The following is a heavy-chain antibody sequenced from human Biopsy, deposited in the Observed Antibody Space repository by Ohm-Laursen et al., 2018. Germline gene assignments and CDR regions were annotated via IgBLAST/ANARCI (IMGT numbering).Heavy chain of an antibody. J-gene: IGHJ4*02. CDR3: ATPFQYYDSWGGYPPFDH. CDR1: GGTFSNYA. CDR2: IIAVSGLV. V-gene: IGHV1-69*10. Sequence: VPSVKASCKPSGGTFSNYAISWVRQAPGEGLEWMGGIIAVSGLVNYAPKFQGRVSITADKSTTTAYMELSNLKSEDTAVYYCATPFQYYDSWGGYPPFDHWGQGTLVTVSS. D-gene: IGHD3-3*01.